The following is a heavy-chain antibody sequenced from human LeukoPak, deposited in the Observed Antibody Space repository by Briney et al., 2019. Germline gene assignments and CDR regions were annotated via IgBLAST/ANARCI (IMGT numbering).Heavy chain of an antibody. CDR1: GYSFSTYW. D-gene: IGHD6-19*01. V-gene: IGHV5-51*01. Sequence: GESLKISCKGSGYSFSTYWIGCVREMPEKGLEGMGIIYPADSDTRYSPSFQGQVTISADKSISTAYLQWDTLRASDTAMYYCASAQYSSGSVYYFDYWGQGTLVTVSS. J-gene: IGHJ4*02. CDR2: IYPADSDT. CDR3: ASAQYSSGSVYYFDY.